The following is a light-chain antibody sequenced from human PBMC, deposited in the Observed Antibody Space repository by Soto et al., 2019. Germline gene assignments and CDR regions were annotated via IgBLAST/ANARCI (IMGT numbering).Light chain of an antibody. CDR1: DSDVGGYNY. CDR3: SSFTSSITPHVL. Sequence: QSALTQPASVSGSPGQSITISCTGTDSDVGGYNYVSWYQQHPGKAPKLLIYGVSDRPSGVSNRFSGSKSANTASLTISGLQAEDEADYYCSSFTSSITPHVLFGGGTKLT. J-gene: IGLJ2*01. V-gene: IGLV2-14*01. CDR2: GVS.